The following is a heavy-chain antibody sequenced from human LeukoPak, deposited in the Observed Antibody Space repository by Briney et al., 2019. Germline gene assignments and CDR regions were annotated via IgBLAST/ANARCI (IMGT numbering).Heavy chain of an antibody. V-gene: IGHV4-4*02. D-gene: IGHD6-19*01. J-gene: IGHJ4*02. CDR1: GGSISSTNW. CDR2: IYRSGTT. CDR3: ARRSPYSTGWSSYFDY. Sequence: PSETLSLTCAVSGGSISSTNWWSWVRQPPGKGLEWIGEIYRSGTTNYKPSLKGRVTISLDKSRNHFSLKLTSVTAADSAVYYCARRSPYSTGWSSYFDYWGQGALVTVSS.